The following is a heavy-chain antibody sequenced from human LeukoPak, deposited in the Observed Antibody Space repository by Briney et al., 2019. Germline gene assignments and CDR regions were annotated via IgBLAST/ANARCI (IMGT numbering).Heavy chain of an antibody. D-gene: IGHD5-18*01. CDR3: ARSRIQSWPLDY. CDR2: ISSSITYI. J-gene: IGHJ4*02. Sequence: PGGSLRLSCAASGFTFSSYSMSWVRQDPGKGMEWVSCISSSITYIFYADSVRGRFTISRDNAKNSLYLQMNSLRAEDTAVYYCARSRIQSWPLDYWGQGTLVTVSS. CDR1: GFTFSSYS. V-gene: IGHV3-21*01.